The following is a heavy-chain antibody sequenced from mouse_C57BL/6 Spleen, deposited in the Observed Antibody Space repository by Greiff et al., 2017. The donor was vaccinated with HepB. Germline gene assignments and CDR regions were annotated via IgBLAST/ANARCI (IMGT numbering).Heavy chain of an antibody. D-gene: IGHD1-1*01. J-gene: IGHJ4*01. Sequence: QVQLQQSGAELARPGASVKLSCKASGYTFTSYGISWVKQRTGQGLEWIGEIYPRSGNTYYNEKFKGKATLTADKSSSTAYMELRSLTSEDSAVYFCARKGVTTPRDYAMDYWGQGTSVTVSS. V-gene: IGHV1-81*01. CDR2: IYPRSGNT. CDR1: GYTFTSYG. CDR3: ARKGVTTPRDYAMDY.